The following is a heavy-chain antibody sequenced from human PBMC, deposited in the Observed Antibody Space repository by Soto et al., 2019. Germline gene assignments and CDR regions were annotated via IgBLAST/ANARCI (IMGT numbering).Heavy chain of an antibody. CDR3: AGGADGTEGGFDP. Sequence: QVQLVQSGAEVKKPGSSVKVSCKASGGTFSSYTISWVRQAPGQGLEWMGRIIPILGIANYAQKFQGRVRITADKSKSTADMELSSVRSEDTAVYYCAGGADGTEGGFDPWGQGTLVTVSS. J-gene: IGHJ5*02. CDR1: GGTFSSYT. V-gene: IGHV1-69*02. D-gene: IGHD3-16*01. CDR2: IIPILGIA.